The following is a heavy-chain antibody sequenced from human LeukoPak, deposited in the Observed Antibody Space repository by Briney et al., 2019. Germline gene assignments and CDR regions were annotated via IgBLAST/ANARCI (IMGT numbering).Heavy chain of an antibody. J-gene: IGHJ6*03. CDR2: INLNSGGT. CDR3: ARGPRTTYYYDSSGYNYYYMDV. CDR1: GYTFTGYY. D-gene: IGHD3-22*01. V-gene: IGHV1-2*02. Sequence: ASVKVSCKASGYTFTGYYMHWVRQAPGQGLEWMGWINLNSGGTNYAQKFQGRVTMTRDTSISTAYMELSRLRSDDTAVYYCARGPRTTYYYDSSGYNYYYMDVWGKGTTVTVSS.